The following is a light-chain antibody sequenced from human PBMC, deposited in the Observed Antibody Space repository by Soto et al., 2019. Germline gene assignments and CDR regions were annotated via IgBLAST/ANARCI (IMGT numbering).Light chain of an antibody. V-gene: IGKV3D-15*01. CDR3: QQYNNWPSWT. CDR2: GAS. CDR1: QSVGSN. Sequence: EIVMTQSPATLSVSPGEGATLSCRTSQSVGSNLAWYQQKPGQAPRLLIFGASTRAIGIPGRFSGSGSGTEFSLTIDSLQSEDFAIYYCQQYNNWPSWTFGQGTKVEAK. J-gene: IGKJ1*01.